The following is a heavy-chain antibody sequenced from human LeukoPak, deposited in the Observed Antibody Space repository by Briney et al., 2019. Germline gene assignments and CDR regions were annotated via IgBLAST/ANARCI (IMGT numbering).Heavy chain of an antibody. V-gene: IGHV3-23*01. D-gene: IGHD3-10*01. J-gene: IGHJ3*02. CDR1: GFTFSSYG. Sequence: PGGSLRLSCAASGFTFSSYGMSWVRQAPGKGLEWVSAISGSGGSTYYADSVKGRFTISRDNSKNTLYLQMNSLRSEDTAVYYCATRGPFYGSGSYYDAFDIWGQGTMVTVSS. CDR2: ISGSGGST. CDR3: ATRGPFYGSGSYYDAFDI.